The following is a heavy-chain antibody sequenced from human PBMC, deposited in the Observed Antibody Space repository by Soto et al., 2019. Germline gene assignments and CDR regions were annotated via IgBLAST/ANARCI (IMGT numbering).Heavy chain of an antibody. V-gene: IGHV4-39*07. CDR3: ARGESQQQRDY. D-gene: IGHD6-25*01. Sequence: PSETLSLTCTVSGDSITSNSYFWAWIRQPPGKGLEWIGEIHHGGNSKYNPSLKSRVIISVDRSKNQFSLNLTSVTDADTAVYYCARGESQQQRDYWGQGTLVTVSS. CDR1: GDSITSNSYF. J-gene: IGHJ4*02. CDR2: IHHGGNS.